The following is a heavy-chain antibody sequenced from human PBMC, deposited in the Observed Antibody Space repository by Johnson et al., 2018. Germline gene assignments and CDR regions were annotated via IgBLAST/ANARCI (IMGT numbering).Heavy chain of an antibody. CDR3: AKGDYFGRWALAEYFQH. J-gene: IGHJ1*01. V-gene: IGHV3-30*18. D-gene: IGHD3-10*01. Sequence: VQLVESGGGVVQPGRSLRLSCAASGFPFSSYGMHWGRQAPGKGLEWVALISYDGSNKYYADSVKGRFTISRDNSKNTLYLQRNSLGAEDTAVYYCAKGDYFGRWALAEYFQHWGQGTLVTVSS. CDR2: ISYDGSNK. CDR1: GFPFSSYG.